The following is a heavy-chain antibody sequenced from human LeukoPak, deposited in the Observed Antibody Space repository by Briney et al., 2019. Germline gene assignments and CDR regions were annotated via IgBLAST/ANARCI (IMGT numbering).Heavy chain of an antibody. V-gene: IGHV3-48*04. Sequence: GGSLRLSCAASGFTFSSYSMNWVRQAPGKGLEWVSYISSSSSTVYYADSVKGRFTISRDNAKNSLYLQMNSLRAEDTAVYYCARVVVVAATRGGFDYWGQGTLVTVSS. CDR3: ARVVVVAATRGGFDY. CDR1: GFTFSSYS. J-gene: IGHJ4*02. D-gene: IGHD2-15*01. CDR2: ISSSSSTV.